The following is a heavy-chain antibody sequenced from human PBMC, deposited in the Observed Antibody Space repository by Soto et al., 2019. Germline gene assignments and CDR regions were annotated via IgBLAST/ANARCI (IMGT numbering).Heavy chain of an antibody. CDR2: INHSGST. CDR1: GGSFSGYY. D-gene: IGHD4-17*01. J-gene: IGHJ4*02. Sequence: ASETLSLTCAVYGGSFSGYYWSWIRQPPGKGLEWIGEINHSGSTNYNPSLKSRVTISVDTSKNQFSLKLSSVTAADTAVYYCARSNGEGEAYYFDYWGQGTLVTVSS. CDR3: ARSNGEGEAYYFDY. V-gene: IGHV4-34*01.